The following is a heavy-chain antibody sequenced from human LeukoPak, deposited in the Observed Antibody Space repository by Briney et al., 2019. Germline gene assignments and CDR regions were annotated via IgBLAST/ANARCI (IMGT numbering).Heavy chain of an antibody. D-gene: IGHD3-22*01. CDR3: ATYYYDSSGMRAY. CDR2: INYSGST. J-gene: IGHJ4*02. Sequence: KPSETLSLTCTVSGGSVSSTTYFWSWIRQPPGKGLEWIASINYSGSTYYNPSLKSRVTISVDTSENQFSLKLSSVTAADTAVYYCATYYYDSSGMRAYWGQGTLVTVSS. V-gene: IGHV4-39*07. CDR1: GGSVSSTTYF.